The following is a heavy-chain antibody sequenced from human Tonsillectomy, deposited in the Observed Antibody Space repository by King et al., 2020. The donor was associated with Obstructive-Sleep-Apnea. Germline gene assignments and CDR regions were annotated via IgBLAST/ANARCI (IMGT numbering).Heavy chain of an antibody. CDR1: GGSISSTNW. V-gene: IGHV4-4*02. CDR3: ARHSYSSGLYYYGLDV. D-gene: IGHD6-19*01. Sequence: QLQESGPGLVKPSGTLSLTCAVSGGSISSTNWWSWVRQPPGKGLEWMGEIYHSGSTSNTPSLKNRVPISVDTSKNQFSLELTSVTAADTAVYFCARHSYSSGLYYYGLDVWGQGTTVTVSS. CDR2: IYHSGST. J-gene: IGHJ6*02.